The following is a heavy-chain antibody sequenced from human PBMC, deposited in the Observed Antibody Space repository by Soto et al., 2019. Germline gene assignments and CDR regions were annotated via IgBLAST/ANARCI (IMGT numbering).Heavy chain of an antibody. Sequence: PSETLSLTCTVSGGSISSYYWSWIRQPPGKGLEWIGYIHYSGSTNYNPSLKSRVTISVDTSKNQFSLKLSSVTAADTAVYYCARQGRDYGDFDYWGQGTLVTVSS. CDR3: ARQGRDYGDFDY. CDR2: IHYSGST. J-gene: IGHJ4*02. D-gene: IGHD4-17*01. CDR1: GGSISSYY. V-gene: IGHV4-59*08.